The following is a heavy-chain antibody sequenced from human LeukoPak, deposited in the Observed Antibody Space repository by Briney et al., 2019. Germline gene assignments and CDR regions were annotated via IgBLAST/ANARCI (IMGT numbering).Heavy chain of an antibody. CDR1: GYTFTNYW. Sequence: GESLKISCKGSGYTFTNYWIGWVRQMPGKGLEWMGIVYPGDSNAEYSPSFQGQVTISVDNSISTAYLQWSSLRASDTAMYYCVRHRDYKVLSSTFDPWGQGTLVTVSS. D-gene: IGHD2-2*01. CDR2: VYPGDSNA. J-gene: IGHJ5*02. CDR3: VRHRDYKVLSSTFDP. V-gene: IGHV5-51*01.